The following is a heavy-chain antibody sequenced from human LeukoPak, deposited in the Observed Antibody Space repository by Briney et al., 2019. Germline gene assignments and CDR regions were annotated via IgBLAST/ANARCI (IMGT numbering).Heavy chain of an antibody. CDR1: GDSVSNKSVT. D-gene: IGHD6-13*01. CDR3: AREIAGFRS. J-gene: IGHJ4*02. Sequence: SQTLSLTCGISGDSVSNKSVTWKWIRQTPLRGLEWLGRTYYRSKWQNDYAVSVKSRVTINPDTAKNQFSLQLNSVTPDDTAVYYCAREIAGFRSRGQGTLVTVSS. CDR2: TYYRSKWQN. V-gene: IGHV6-1*01.